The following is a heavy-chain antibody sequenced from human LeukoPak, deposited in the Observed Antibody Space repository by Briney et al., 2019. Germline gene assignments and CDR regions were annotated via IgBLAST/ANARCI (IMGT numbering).Heavy chain of an antibody. Sequence: SETLSLTCTVSGGSISSSSYCWGWIRQPPGKGLEWIGSIYYSGSTYYNPSLKSQVTISVNTSKNQFSLKLSSVTAADTAVYYCARGPHDYDFWSGYPNWFDPWGQGTLVTVSS. CDR1: GGSISSSSYC. J-gene: IGHJ5*02. CDR3: ARGPHDYDFWSGYPNWFDP. V-gene: IGHV4-39*07. CDR2: IYYSGST. D-gene: IGHD3-3*01.